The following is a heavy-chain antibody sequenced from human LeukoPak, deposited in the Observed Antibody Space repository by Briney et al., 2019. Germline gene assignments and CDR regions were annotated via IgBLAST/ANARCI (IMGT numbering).Heavy chain of an antibody. D-gene: IGHD6-13*01. V-gene: IGHV4-30-4*01. Sequence: PSETLSLTCTVSGGSISSGDFSWSWIRQPPGKGLEWIGYIYYSGSTYYNPSLKSRVTISVDTSKNQFSLKLSSVTAADTAVYYCAKAPYSSSVYYYGMDVWGQGTTVTVSS. CDR2: IYYSGST. J-gene: IGHJ6*02. CDR1: GGSISSGDFS. CDR3: AKAPYSSSVYYYGMDV.